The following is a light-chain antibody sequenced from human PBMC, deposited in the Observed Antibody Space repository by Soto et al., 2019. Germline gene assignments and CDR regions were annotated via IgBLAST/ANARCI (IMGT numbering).Light chain of an antibody. CDR2: AAS. Sequence: DIVMTQSPDSLTVSLGERATINCKSSQSLLYSSNNKNYLAWYQQKPGKVPKLLIYAASTLQSGVPSRFSGSGSGTDFTLTISSLQPEDVATYYCQKYNSAPWTFGQGTKVDIK. CDR3: QKYNSAPWT. CDR1: QSLLYSSNNKNY. V-gene: IGKV4-1*01. J-gene: IGKJ1*01.